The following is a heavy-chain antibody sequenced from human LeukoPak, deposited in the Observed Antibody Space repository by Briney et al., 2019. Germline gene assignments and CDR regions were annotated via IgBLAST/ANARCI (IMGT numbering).Heavy chain of an antibody. Sequence: GGSLRLSCAASGFTFSSYSMNWVRQAPGKGLEWVSSISSSSSYIYYADSVKGRFTISRDNSKNTLYLQMNSLRAEDTAVYYCAKGITTNAFDIWGQGTMVTVSS. D-gene: IGHD3-16*01. V-gene: IGHV3-21*01. CDR3: AKGITTNAFDI. J-gene: IGHJ3*02. CDR2: ISSSSSYI. CDR1: GFTFSSYS.